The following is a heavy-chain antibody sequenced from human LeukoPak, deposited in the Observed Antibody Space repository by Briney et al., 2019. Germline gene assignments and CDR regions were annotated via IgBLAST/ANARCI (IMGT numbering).Heavy chain of an antibody. Sequence: GGPLRLPCAASGFIFSDYYMSWIRPAPGKGLEWVSFISDGGRPLHYADSVKGRFTISRDNAKNSLYLQMNSLRDEDTALYFCARRYCTPSSCYSDYWGQGALVTVSS. CDR3: ARRYCTPSSCYSDY. V-gene: IGHV3-11*01. J-gene: IGHJ4*02. D-gene: IGHD2-8*01. CDR1: GFIFSDYY. CDR2: ISDGGRPL.